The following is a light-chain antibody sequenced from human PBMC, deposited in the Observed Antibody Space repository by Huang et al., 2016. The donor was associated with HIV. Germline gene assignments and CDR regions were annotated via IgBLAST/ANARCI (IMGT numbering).Light chain of an antibody. V-gene: IGKV3-20*01. Sequence: EIVLTQSPGSLSLSPGERATLSCRAGQSVSRSFLAWYQQKSGQAPRLLIHGASTRATGSPDRFSGSGSGTDFTLTISRLEPEDFAVYYCQQYGSSSWAFGQGTKVEIK. CDR3: QQYGSSSWA. CDR2: GAS. J-gene: IGKJ1*01. CDR1: QSVSRSF.